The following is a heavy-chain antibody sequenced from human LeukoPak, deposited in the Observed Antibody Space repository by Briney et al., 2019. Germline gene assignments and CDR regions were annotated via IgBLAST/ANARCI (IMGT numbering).Heavy chain of an antibody. CDR3: ARGYHGSGSYYHY. D-gene: IGHD3-10*01. Sequence: KFQGRVTITRDTSASTAYMELSSLRSEDTAVYYCARGYHGSGSYYHYWGQGTLVTVSS. J-gene: IGHJ4*02. V-gene: IGHV1-3*01.